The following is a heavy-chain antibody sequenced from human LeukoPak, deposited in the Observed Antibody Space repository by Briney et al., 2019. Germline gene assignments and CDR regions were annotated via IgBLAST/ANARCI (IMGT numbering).Heavy chain of an antibody. Sequence: GGSLRLSCAPSGFTFSSYAMSWVRQAPGKGLEWVSAVSGSGGSTYYADSVKGRFTISRDNSKNTLYLQMNSLRAEDTAVYYCAKDKVYDSSGYFDYWGQGTLVTVSS. CDR2: VSGSGGST. CDR1: GFTFSSYA. V-gene: IGHV3-23*01. CDR3: AKDKVYDSSGYFDY. J-gene: IGHJ4*02. D-gene: IGHD3-22*01.